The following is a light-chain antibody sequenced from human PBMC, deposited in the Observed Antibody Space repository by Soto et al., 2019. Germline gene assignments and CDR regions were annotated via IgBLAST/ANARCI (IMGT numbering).Light chain of an antibody. CDR3: QVWESSSDQVV. CDR2: DDS. J-gene: IGLJ2*01. V-gene: IGLV3-21*02. Sequence: SSVLTQPPSVSVAPGQTAKITCGGNSIGSKSVHWYQQKAGQAPVLVVHDDSDRPSGIPERFSGSNSANTATLTISRVEAGDEAVYYCQVWESSSDQVVFAGGTKVTVL. CDR1: SIGSKS.